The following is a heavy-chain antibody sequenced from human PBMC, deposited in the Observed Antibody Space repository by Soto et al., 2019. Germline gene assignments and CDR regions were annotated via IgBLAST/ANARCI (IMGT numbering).Heavy chain of an antibody. CDR2: ISSSSTI. J-gene: IGHJ3*02. V-gene: IGHV3-48*01. CDR1: GLSVRSYS. Sequence: GGSLRLSCAAAGLSVRSYSMNWGRQAPGKGLEWVSYISSSSTIYYADSVKGRFTISRDNSKNTLYLQMNSLRAEDTAVYYCAIEKVGAPSVHVFDIWGQGTMVTVSS. D-gene: IGHD1-26*01. CDR3: AIEKVGAPSVHVFDI.